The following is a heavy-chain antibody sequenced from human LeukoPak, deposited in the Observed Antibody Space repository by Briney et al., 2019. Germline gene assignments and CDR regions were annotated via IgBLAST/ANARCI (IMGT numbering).Heavy chain of an antibody. V-gene: IGHV3-7*01. J-gene: IGHJ6*03. CDR2: IKQDGSEK. CDR3: ARDSGSYKGYYYYYYMGV. Sequence: PGGSLRLSCAASGFTFSSYWMSWVRQAPGKGLEWVANIKQDGSEKYYVDSVKGRFTISRDNAKNSLYLQMNSLRAEDTAVYYCARDSGSYKGYYYYYYMGVWGKGTRVTVSS. CDR1: GFTFSSYW. D-gene: IGHD1-26*01.